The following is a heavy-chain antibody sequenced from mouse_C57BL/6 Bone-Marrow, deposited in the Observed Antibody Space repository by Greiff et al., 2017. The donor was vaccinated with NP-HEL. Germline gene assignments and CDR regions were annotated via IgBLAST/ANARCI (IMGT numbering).Heavy chain of an antibody. CDR2: IRLKSDNYAT. D-gene: IGHD1-1*01. J-gene: IGHJ2*01. Sequence: EVQLVESGGGLVQPGGSMKLSCVASGFTFSNYWMNWVRQSPEKGLEWVAQIRLKSDNYATHYAESVKGRFTISRDDSKSSVYLQMNNLRAEDTGIYYCTGLLPGSYFDYWGQGTTLTVSS. CDR3: TGLLPGSYFDY. CDR1: GFTFSNYW. V-gene: IGHV6-3*01.